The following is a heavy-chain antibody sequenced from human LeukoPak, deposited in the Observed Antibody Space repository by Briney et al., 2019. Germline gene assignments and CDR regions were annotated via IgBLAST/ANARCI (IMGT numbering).Heavy chain of an antibody. CDR2: ISGDGGST. CDR3: AKDSTNHGYYYYYYMDV. CDR1: GFPFDDYA. V-gene: IGHV3-43*02. D-gene: IGHD1-14*01. J-gene: IGHJ6*03. Sequence: GGSLRLSCAASGFPFDDYAMLWLRQAPGKGLEWVSLISGDGGSTYYADSVKGRFTISRDNSKNSLYLQMNSLSTEDTALYYCAKDSTNHGYYYYYYMDVWGKGTTVTVSS.